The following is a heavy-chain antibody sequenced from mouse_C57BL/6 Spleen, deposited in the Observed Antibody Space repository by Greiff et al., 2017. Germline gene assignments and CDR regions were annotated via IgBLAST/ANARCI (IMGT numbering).Heavy chain of an antibody. CDR2: IHPNSGST. Sequence: QVQLQQPGAELVKPGASVKLSCKASGYTFTSYRMHWVKQRPGQGLEWIGRIHPNSGSTNYNEKFKSKATLTVDKSSSTAYMKLSSLTSEDSAVYYCARGNDYGSFDYWGQGTTLTVSS. J-gene: IGHJ2*01. V-gene: IGHV1-64*01. CDR1: GYTFTSYR. CDR3: ARGNDYGSFDY. D-gene: IGHD2-4*01.